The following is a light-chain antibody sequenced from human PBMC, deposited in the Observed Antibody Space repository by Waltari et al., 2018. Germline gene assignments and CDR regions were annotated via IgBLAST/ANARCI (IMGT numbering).Light chain of an antibody. CDR1: QSISSY. CDR2: AAS. V-gene: IGKV1-39*01. CDR3: QQSSSTPPFT. Sequence: DIQMTQSPSSLSASVGDRVTITCRASQSISSYLNWYQQKPGKAPKLLIYAASSLQSGVQSRFSGSGSGTDFTLPINSLQPEDFATYYCQQSSSTPPFTFGPGTKVDIK. J-gene: IGKJ3*01.